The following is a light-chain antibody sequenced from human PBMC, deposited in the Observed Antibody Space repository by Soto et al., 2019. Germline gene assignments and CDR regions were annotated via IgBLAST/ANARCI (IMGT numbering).Light chain of an antibody. CDR1: QSISTW. J-gene: IGKJ5*01. CDR3: QHANSFPVT. V-gene: IGKV1-5*01. Sequence: IQMTQSPSTLSASVGDRVTITCRASQSISTWLAWYQQKPGRAPKLLIYDSSSLESGVPSRFSGSGSGTDFTLTGSRMQAEDFANHYYQHANSFPVTFGQGTRLEI. CDR2: DSS.